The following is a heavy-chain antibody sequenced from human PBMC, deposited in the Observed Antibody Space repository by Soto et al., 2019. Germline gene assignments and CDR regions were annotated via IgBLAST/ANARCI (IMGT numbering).Heavy chain of an antibody. D-gene: IGHD3-22*01. CDR3: ARVPPGYYYDSSGYHNY. J-gene: IGHJ4*02. Sequence: ASVKVSCKASGGTFSSYAISWVRQAPGQGLEWMGGIIPIFGTANYAQKFQGRVTITADESTSTAYMELSSLRSEDTAVYYCARVPPGYYYDSSGYHNYWGRGNLVTVSS. CDR2: IIPIFGTA. V-gene: IGHV1-69*13. CDR1: GGTFSSYA.